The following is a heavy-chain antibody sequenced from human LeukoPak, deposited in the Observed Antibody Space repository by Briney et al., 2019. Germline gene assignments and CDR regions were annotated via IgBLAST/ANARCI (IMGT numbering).Heavy chain of an antibody. Sequence: SETLSLTCTVSGGSISSSSYYWGWIRQPPGKGLEWIGEINHSGSTNYNPSLKSRVTISVDTSKNQFSLKLSSVTAADTAVYYCARGSRGYSYGYFDYWGQGTLVTVSS. CDR2: INHSGST. V-gene: IGHV4-39*07. CDR3: ARGSRGYSYGYFDY. J-gene: IGHJ4*02. CDR1: GGSISSSSYY. D-gene: IGHD5-18*01.